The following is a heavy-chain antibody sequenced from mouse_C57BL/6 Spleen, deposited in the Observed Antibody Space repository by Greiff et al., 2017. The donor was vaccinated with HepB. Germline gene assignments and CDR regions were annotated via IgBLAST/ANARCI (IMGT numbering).Heavy chain of an antibody. J-gene: IGHJ4*01. CDR3: ARSYDMDY. V-gene: IGHV1-26*01. CDR1: GYTFTDYY. Sequence: EVQLQQSGPELVKPGASVKISCQASGYTFTDYYMNWVKQSHGKSLEWIGDINPNNGGTSYNQKFKGKATLTVDKSSSTAYMELRSRTSEDSAVYYCARSYDMDYWGQGTSVTVSS. CDR2: INPNNGGT.